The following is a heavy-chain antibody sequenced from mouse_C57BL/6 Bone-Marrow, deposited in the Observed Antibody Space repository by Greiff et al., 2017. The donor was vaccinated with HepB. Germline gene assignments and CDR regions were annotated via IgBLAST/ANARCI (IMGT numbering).Heavy chain of an antibody. J-gene: IGHJ2*01. CDR1: GYTFTSYG. V-gene: IGHV1-81*01. CDR3: ARSYYGSSYGRDY. CDR2: IYPRSGNT. Sequence: QVQLQQSGAELARPGASVKLSCKASGYTFTSYGISWVKQRTGQGLEWIGEIYPRSGNTYYNEKFKGKATLTADKSSSTAYMELRSLTSEDSAIYYCARSYYGSSYGRDYWGQGTTLTVSS. D-gene: IGHD1-1*01.